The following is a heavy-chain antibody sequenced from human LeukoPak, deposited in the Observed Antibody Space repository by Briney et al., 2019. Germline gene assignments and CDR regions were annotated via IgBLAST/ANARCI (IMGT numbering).Heavy chain of an antibody. D-gene: IGHD2-15*01. CDR1: GFTFSDYY. V-gene: IGHV3-11*01. CDR2: ISSSGSTI. J-gene: IGHJ4*02. CDR3: ASYCSGGSCYSDFDY. Sequence: GGSLRLSCAATGFTFSDYYMSWIRQAPGKGLEWVSYISSSGSTIYYADSVKGRFTISRDNAKNSLYLQMNSLRAEDTAVYYCASYCSGGSCYSDFDYWGQGTLVTVSS.